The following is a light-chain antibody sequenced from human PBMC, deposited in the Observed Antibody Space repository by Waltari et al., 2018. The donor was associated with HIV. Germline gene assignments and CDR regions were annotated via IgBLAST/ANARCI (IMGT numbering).Light chain of an antibody. CDR1: QSLNNY. Sequence: IVMTQSPLSLSVTPGGPAPISCTYRQSLNNYVAWYLQKPGQSPRLLVYFGSTRASGVPDRFSGSGSGTDFTLMITKVEADDVGVYYCMQSVQPPLTFGGGTKVEIK. CDR2: FGS. J-gene: IGKJ4*01. CDR3: MQSVQPPLT. V-gene: IGKV2-28*01.